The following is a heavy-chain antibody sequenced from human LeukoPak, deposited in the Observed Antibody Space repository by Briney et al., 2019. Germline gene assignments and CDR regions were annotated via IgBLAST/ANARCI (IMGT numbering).Heavy chain of an antibody. Sequence: SETLSLTCTVSGGSISSYYWSWVRQPPGKGLEWIGEINHSGSTNYNPSLKSRVTISVDTSKNQFSLKLSSVTAADTAVYYCARGRFDTRPSGRYYYYGMDVWGQGTTVTVSS. CDR3: ARGRFDTRPSGRYYYYGMDV. CDR1: GGSISSYY. D-gene: IGHD3-10*01. V-gene: IGHV4-34*01. CDR2: INHSGST. J-gene: IGHJ6*02.